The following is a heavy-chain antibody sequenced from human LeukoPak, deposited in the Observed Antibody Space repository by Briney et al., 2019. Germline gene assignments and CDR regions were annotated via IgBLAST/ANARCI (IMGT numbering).Heavy chain of an antibody. CDR3: ARDQVTAIEYFQH. CDR2: IWCDGSII. D-gene: IGHD2-21*02. J-gene: IGHJ1*01. Sequence: GGSLRLSCAASGFMFSSYGMHWVRQAPGKGLEWVSFIWCDGSIIHYADSVKGRFTISRDNSKNMLFLQMNSLGVEDTAVYYCARDQVTAIEYFQHWGQGTLVTVSS. V-gene: IGHV3-33*01. CDR1: GFMFSSYG.